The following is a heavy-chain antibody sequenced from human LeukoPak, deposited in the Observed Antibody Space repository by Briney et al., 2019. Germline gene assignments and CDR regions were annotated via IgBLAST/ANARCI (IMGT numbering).Heavy chain of an antibody. CDR2: IRYDGSNK. D-gene: IGHD6-13*01. Sequence: PGGSLRLSCAASGFTFSGYGMHWVRQAPDKGLEGVAFIRYDGSNKYYADSVKGRFTISRDNSKNTLYLHMNSLRAGDTAVYYCAALSSSWSGRVFDYWGQGTLVTVSS. CDR3: AALSSSWSGRVFDY. V-gene: IGHV3-30*02. J-gene: IGHJ4*02. CDR1: GFTFSGYG.